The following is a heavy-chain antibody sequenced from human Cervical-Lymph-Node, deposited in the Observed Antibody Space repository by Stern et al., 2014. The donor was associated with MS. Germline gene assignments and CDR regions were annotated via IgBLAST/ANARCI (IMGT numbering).Heavy chain of an antibody. CDR2: ISAYNGNT. J-gene: IGHJ5*02. CDR3: ARVLGGASAAAGLNWFDP. V-gene: IGHV1-18*01. D-gene: IGHD6-13*01. Sequence: QVQLVESGAEVKKPGASVKVSCKASGYTFTSYGISWVRQAPGQGLEWMGWISAYNGNTNYAQKLQGRVTMTTDTSTSTAYMELRSLRSDDTAVYYCARVLGGASAAAGLNWFDPWGQGTLVTVSS. CDR1: GYTFTSYG.